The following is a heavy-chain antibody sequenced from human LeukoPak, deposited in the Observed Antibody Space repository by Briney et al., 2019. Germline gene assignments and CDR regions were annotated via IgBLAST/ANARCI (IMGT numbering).Heavy chain of an antibody. Sequence: GGSLRLSCAASGFTFSSYGMHWVRQAPGKGLEWVAVIWYDGSNKYYADSVKGRFTISRDNSKNTLYLQMNSLRAEDTAVYYCARDRAPLAWSWFDPWGQGTLVAVSS. J-gene: IGHJ5*02. V-gene: IGHV3-30*19. CDR3: ARDRAPLAWSWFDP. CDR2: IWYDGSNK. D-gene: IGHD1-1*01. CDR1: GFTFSSYG.